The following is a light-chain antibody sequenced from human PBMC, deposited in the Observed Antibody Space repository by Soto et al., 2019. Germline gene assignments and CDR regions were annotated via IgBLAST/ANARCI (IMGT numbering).Light chain of an antibody. J-gene: IGLJ2*01. CDR3: SSYTSSSTLVV. V-gene: IGLV2-14*01. CDR1: SSDVGGYNY. CDR2: YVS. Sequence: QSALTQPASVSGSPGQSITISCTGTSSDVGGYNYVSWYQQHPGKAPKLMIYYVSNRPSGVSNRSSGSKSGNTASLTISGLQAEDEADYYCSSYTSSSTLVVFGGGTKLTVL.